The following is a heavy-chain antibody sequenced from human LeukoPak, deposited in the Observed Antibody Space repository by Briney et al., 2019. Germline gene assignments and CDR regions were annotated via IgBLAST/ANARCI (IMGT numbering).Heavy chain of an antibody. V-gene: IGHV3-30*02. CDR1: GFTFSSYG. J-gene: IGHJ4*02. CDR3: AREVHEEGATYFDY. Sequence: QTGGSLRLSCAASGFTFSSYGMHWVRQAPGKGLEWVAFIRYDGSNKYYADSVKGRFTISRDNSKNTLYLQMNSLRAEDTAVYYCAREVHEEGATYFDYWGQGTLVTVSS. D-gene: IGHD1-26*01. CDR2: IRYDGSNK.